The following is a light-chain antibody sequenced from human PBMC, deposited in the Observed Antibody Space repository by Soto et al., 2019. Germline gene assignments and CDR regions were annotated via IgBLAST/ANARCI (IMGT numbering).Light chain of an antibody. J-gene: IGLJ1*01. Sequence: QSVLTQPPSASGTPGQRVTISCSGSSSSIGSNTVNWYQQLPGTAPKLLIYSNNQRPSGVPDRFSGSKSGTSASLAISGLQSEVEADYYCAAWDDSLNGLYVFGTGTKVTVL. CDR3: AAWDDSLNGLYV. CDR1: SSSIGSNT. V-gene: IGLV1-44*01. CDR2: SNN.